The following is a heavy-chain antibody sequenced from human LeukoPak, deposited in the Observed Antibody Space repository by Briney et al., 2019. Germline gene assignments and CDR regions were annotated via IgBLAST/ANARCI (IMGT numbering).Heavy chain of an antibody. CDR3: ARASIAARYYYYYGMDV. D-gene: IGHD6-6*01. V-gene: IGHV1-69*13. CDR1: GGTFSSYA. Sequence: HRASVKVSCKASGGTFSSYAISWVRQAPGQGLEWMGGIIPIFGTANYAQKFQGRVTITADESTSTAYMELSSLRSEDTAVYYCARASIAARYYYYYGMDVWGQGTTVTVSS. CDR2: IIPIFGTA. J-gene: IGHJ6*02.